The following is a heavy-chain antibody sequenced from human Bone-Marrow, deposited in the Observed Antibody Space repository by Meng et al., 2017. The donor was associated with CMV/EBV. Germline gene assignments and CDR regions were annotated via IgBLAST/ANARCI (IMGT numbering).Heavy chain of an antibody. CDR3: ARGYYDFWCGGGGMDV. J-gene: IGHJ6*02. CDR2: IKQDGSEK. Sequence: GESLKISCAASGFTFSSYWMSWVRQAPGKGLEWVANIKQDGSEKYYVDSVKGRFTISRDNAKNSLYLQMNSLRAEDTAVYYCARGYYDFWCGGGGMDVWGQGTTVTVSS. V-gene: IGHV3-7*01. D-gene: IGHD3-3*01. CDR1: GFTFSSYW.